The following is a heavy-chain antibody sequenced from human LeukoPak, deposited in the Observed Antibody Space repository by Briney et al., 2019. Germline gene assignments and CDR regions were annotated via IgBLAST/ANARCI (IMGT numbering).Heavy chain of an antibody. Sequence: GASVKVSCKASGYTFTGYYMHWVRQAPGQGLEWMGWINPNSGGTNYAQKFQGWVTMTRDTSISTAYMELSRLRSDDTAVYYCARDFAYYYGLGNYYYMDVWGKGTTVTVSS. D-gene: IGHD3-10*01. CDR1: GYTFTGYY. CDR2: INPNSGGT. V-gene: IGHV1-2*04. J-gene: IGHJ6*03. CDR3: ARDFAYYYGLGNYYYMDV.